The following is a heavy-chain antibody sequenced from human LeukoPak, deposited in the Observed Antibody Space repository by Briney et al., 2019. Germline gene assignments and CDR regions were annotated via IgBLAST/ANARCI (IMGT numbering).Heavy chain of an antibody. CDR2: INPNSGGT. CDR1: GYTFTGYY. Sequence: ASVKVSCKASGYTFTGYYMHWVRQAPGQGLEWMGWINPNSGGTNYAQKFQGRVTMTRDTSISTAYMGLSSLRSEDTAVYYCARDRNDAFDIWGQGTMVTVSS. J-gene: IGHJ3*02. CDR3: ARDRNDAFDI. V-gene: IGHV1-2*02. D-gene: IGHD1-14*01.